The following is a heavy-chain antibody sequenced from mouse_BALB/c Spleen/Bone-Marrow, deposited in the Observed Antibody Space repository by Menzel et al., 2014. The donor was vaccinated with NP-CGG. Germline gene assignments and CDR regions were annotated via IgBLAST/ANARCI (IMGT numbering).Heavy chain of an antibody. CDR2: ISYSGST. Sequence: EVQLVESGPGLVQPSQSLSLTCTVTGYSITSDYAWNWIRQFPGNKLEWMGYISYSGSTSYNPSLKSRISITRDTSKNQFFLQLNSVTTEDTATYYWTSHYYGSSYYAMDYWGQGTSVTVSS. D-gene: IGHD1-1*01. J-gene: IGHJ4*01. V-gene: IGHV3-2*02. CDR3: TSHYYGSSYYAMDY. CDR1: GYSITSDYA.